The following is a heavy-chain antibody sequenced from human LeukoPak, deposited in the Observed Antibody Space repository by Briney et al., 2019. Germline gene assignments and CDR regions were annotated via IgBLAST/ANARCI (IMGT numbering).Heavy chain of an antibody. CDR2: IDSSGTKT. CDR1: GFTFSSYT. D-gene: IGHD3-3*01. V-gene: IGHV3-23*01. J-gene: IGHJ4*02. Sequence: GSLRLSCAASGFTFSSYTMSCVRQAPGKGLAWVSGIDSSGTKTTYADSVKGRFTISRDNPRNTLYLQMNSLRAEDTAVYYCAKDETGFLNYFHYWGQGALVTVSS. CDR3: AKDETGFLNYFHY.